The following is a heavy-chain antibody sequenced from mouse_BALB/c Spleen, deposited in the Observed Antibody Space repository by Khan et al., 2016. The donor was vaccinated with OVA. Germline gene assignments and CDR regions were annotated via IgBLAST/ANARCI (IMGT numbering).Heavy chain of an antibody. J-gene: IGHJ3*01. D-gene: IGHD1-1*01. CDR2: VSTGGSYS. CDR1: GFTFSTYG. CDR3: TRLAYYYDSEGFAY. Sequence: EVQLVESGGDLVKPGGSLKLSCAASGFTFSTYGMSWVRQTPDRRLEWVATVSTGGSYSYYPVSVKGRFTISRDNAKNTLYLQMNSLKSEDTAMFYCTRLAYYYDSEGFAYWGQGTLVTVSA. V-gene: IGHV5-6*01.